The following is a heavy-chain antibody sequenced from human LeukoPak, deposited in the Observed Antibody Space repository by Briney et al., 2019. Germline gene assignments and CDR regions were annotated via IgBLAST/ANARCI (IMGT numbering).Heavy chain of an antibody. D-gene: IGHD1-26*01. CDR3: ARVRLSGTYLDAFDI. V-gene: IGHV4-59*02. Sequence: SADTLSLTCTVSGGSVSSYYWSWIRQPPGKGLEWIGYIYYSGSTTYNPSLKSRVNISVDTSKNQFSLKLNSITTADTAVYYCARVRLSGTYLDAFDIWGQETMVTVSS. CDR1: GGSVSSYY. CDR2: IYYSGST. J-gene: IGHJ3*02.